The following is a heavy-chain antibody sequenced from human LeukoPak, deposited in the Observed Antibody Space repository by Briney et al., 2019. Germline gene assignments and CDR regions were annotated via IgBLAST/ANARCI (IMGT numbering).Heavy chain of an antibody. CDR3: ARPDSSGYYLQFDY. D-gene: IGHD3-22*01. CDR1: GGSISSYS. V-gene: IGHV4-59*01. Sequence: SETLSLTCTVSGGSISSYSWSWIRQPPGKGLECIGYIYYSGSTNYNPSLKSRVTISVDTSKNQFSLKLSSVTAADTAVYYCARPDSSGYYLQFDYWGQGTLVTVSS. J-gene: IGHJ4*02. CDR2: IYYSGST.